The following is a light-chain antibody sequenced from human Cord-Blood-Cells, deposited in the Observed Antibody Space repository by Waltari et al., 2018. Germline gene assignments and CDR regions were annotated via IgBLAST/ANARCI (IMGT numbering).Light chain of an antibody. CDR2: DVS. V-gene: IGLV2-14*01. CDR1: SSAVGGYNY. J-gene: IGLJ2*01. Sequence: QSALTQPDSVSGSPGQSITISCTGTSSAVGGYNYVSWYQPHPGKAPKLMIYDVSNRPSGVSNRFSGSKSGNTASLTISGLQAEDEADYYCSSYTSSSNVVFGGGTKLTVL. CDR3: SSYTSSSNVV.